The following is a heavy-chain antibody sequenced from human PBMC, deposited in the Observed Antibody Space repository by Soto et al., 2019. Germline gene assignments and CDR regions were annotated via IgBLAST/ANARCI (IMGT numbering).Heavy chain of an antibody. J-gene: IGHJ4*02. CDR1: GGAISGKSNY. CDR2: IYSGGST. D-gene: IGHD3-9*01. CDR3: ARRHSATWLFDY. V-gene: IGHV4-39*01. Sequence: SETLSLTCAVSGGAISGKSNYWGWIRQPPGKGLEYIGSIYSGGSTYYNPSLKSRVTLSVDATQNQFSLRLTSVTAADTAVYYCARRHSATWLFDYWGLGTLVTVSS.